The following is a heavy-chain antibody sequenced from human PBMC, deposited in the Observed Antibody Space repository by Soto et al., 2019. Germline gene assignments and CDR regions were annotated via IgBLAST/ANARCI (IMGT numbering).Heavy chain of an antibody. V-gene: IGHV2-26*01. J-gene: IGHJ4*02. CDR1: GFSLSNARMG. Sequence: GSGPTLVNPTETLTLTCTVSGFSLSNARMGVSWISQPPRKALKWLAHIFSNDEKSYSTSLKSRLTISKDTSKSQVVLTMTNMDPVDTATYYCARHGRGVGARPLDYWGQGTLVTVSS. D-gene: IGHD1-26*01. CDR3: ARHGRGVGARPLDY. CDR2: IFSNDEK.